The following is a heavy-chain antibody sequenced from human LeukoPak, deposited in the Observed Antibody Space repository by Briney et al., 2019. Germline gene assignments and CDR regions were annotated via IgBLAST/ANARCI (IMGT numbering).Heavy chain of an antibody. V-gene: IGHV3-7*03. CDR3: ARDNRMDV. J-gene: IGHJ6*03. Sequence: PGGSLRLSCAASGFTFSIYWMSWVRQAPGKGLEWVANIKQDGSEKYYVDSVKGRFTISRDNAKNSLYLQMNSLRAEDTAVYYCARDNRMDVWGRGTTVTVSS. CDR2: IKQDGSEK. CDR1: GFTFSIYW.